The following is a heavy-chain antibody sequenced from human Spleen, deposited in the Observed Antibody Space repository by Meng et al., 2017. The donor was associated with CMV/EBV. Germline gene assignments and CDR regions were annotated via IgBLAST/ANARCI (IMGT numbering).Heavy chain of an antibody. CDR1: GGSISSRSYY. CDR2: IYYSGST. V-gene: IGHV4-39*07. CDR3: ARLVYCSSSSCYGDAFDM. Sequence: SETLSLTCTVSGGSISSRSYYWGWIRQPPGKGLEWIGSIYYSGSTYYNPSLKSRVTISVDTSKNRFSLKLSSVTAADTSMYYCARLVYCSSSSCYGDAFDMWGQGTMVTVSS. J-gene: IGHJ3*02. D-gene: IGHD2-2*01.